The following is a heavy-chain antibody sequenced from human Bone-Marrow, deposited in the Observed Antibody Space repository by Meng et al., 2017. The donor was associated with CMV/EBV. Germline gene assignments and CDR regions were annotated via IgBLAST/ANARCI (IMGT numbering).Heavy chain of an antibody. V-gene: IGHV3-48*03. J-gene: IGHJ3*02. CDR2: ISSSGSTI. D-gene: IGHD2-2*01. CDR3: ARGDIVVVPAAICASDI. Sequence: GESLKISCAASGFTFSSYEMNWVRQAPGKGLEWVSYISSSGSTIYYADSVKGRFTISRDNAKNSLYLQMNSLRAEDTAVYYCARGDIVVVPAAICASDIWGQGTMVTVSS. CDR1: GFTFSSYE.